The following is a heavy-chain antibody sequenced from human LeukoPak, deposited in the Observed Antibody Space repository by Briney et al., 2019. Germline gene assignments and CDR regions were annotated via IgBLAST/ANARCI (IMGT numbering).Heavy chain of an antibody. Sequence: ASVKVSCKASGYTFTSYGISWVRQAPGQGLEWMGWISAYNGNTNYAQKLQGRVTMTTDTSTSTAYMELRSLRSDDTAVYYCARDRAPFYDFWSGYYILFDYWGQGTLVTVSS. CDR3: ARDRAPFYDFWSGYYILFDY. J-gene: IGHJ4*02. D-gene: IGHD3-3*01. CDR1: GYTFTSYG. V-gene: IGHV1-18*01. CDR2: ISAYNGNT.